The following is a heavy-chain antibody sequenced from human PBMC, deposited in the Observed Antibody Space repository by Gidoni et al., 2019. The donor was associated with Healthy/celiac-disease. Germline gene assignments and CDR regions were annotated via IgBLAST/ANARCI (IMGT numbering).Heavy chain of an antibody. CDR1: GFTFSSYA. J-gene: IGHJ4*02. Sequence: QVQLVESGGGVVQPGRSLRLSCAASGFTFSSYAMHWVRQAPGKGLEWVAVISYDGSNKYYADSVKGRFTISRDNSKNTLYLQMNSLRAEDTAVYYCARVIGGYCSSTSCYPPDYWGQGTLVTVSS. D-gene: IGHD2-2*01. V-gene: IGHV3-30-3*01. CDR3: ARVIGGYCSSTSCYPPDY. CDR2: ISYDGSNK.